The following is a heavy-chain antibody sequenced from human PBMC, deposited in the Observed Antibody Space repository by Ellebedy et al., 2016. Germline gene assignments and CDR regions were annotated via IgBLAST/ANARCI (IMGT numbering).Heavy chain of an antibody. D-gene: IGHD6-19*01. J-gene: IGHJ4*02. CDR1: GFTVSSNY. CDR2: IYSGGST. CDR3: ARVEGASGWYDFDY. V-gene: IGHV3-53*01. Sequence: GESLKISCAASGFTVSSNYMSWVRQAPGKGLEWVSVIYSGGSTYYADSVKGRFTISSDNSKNTLYLQMNSLRAEDTAVYYCARVEGASGWYDFDYWGQGTLVTVSS.